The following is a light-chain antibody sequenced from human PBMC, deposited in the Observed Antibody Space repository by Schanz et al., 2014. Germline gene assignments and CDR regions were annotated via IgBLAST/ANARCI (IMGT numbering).Light chain of an antibody. Sequence: EIVLTQSPGTLSLSPGERATLSCRASQSVSSSYLAWYQQKPGQAPRLLIYGASSRATGIPDRFSGSGSGTDFTLTISSLQPEDFAVYYCQHLGTFGGGTKVEIK. CDR2: GAS. CDR1: QSVSSSY. V-gene: IGKV3-20*01. J-gene: IGKJ4*01. CDR3: QHLGT.